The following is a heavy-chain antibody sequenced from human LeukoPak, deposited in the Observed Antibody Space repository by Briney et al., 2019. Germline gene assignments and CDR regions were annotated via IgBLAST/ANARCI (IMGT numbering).Heavy chain of an antibody. CDR1: GGSISSYY. D-gene: IGHD5-24*01. CDR2: IFYSGNT. Sequence: SETLSLTCTVSGGSISSYYWGWIRQPPGKGLEWIGSIFYSGNTYDNPSLKSRVTIPVDTSKNQFSLKLNSVTAADTAVYYCARHRSKWLQSSFDYWGQGTLVTVSS. CDR3: ARHRSKWLQSSFDY. V-gene: IGHV4-39*01. J-gene: IGHJ4*02.